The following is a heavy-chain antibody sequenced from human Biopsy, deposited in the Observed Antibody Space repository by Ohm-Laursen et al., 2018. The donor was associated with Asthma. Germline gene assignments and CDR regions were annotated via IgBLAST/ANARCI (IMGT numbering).Heavy chain of an antibody. J-gene: IGHJ4*02. CDR1: GGTFNTYV. Sequence: SSVKVSCNSLGGTFNTYVIGWVRQAPGQGLEWMGGINSVFGTTTYPQKFQDRVTITAGDSTSTVYMELSSLRSEDTAVYYCARKAGSCISRTCYSLDFWGQGTLVTVSS. CDR2: INSVFGTT. V-gene: IGHV1-69*01. CDR3: ARKAGSCISRTCYSLDF. D-gene: IGHD2-2*01.